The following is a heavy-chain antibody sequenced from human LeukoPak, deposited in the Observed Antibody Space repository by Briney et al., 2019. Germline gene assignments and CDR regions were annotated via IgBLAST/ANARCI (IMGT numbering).Heavy chain of an antibody. CDR2: ISYSGST. Sequence: PSETLPLTCTVSGGCINTYYWSWIRQPPGKGLEWIGYISYSGSTNYNPSLKSRVTITVDTSKNQFSLKLSSVTAADTAVYYCAREGYDTNIYYKADYWGQGTLVTVSS. V-gene: IGHV4-59*01. D-gene: IGHD3-22*01. CDR1: GGCINTYY. J-gene: IGHJ4*02. CDR3: AREGYDTNIYYKADY.